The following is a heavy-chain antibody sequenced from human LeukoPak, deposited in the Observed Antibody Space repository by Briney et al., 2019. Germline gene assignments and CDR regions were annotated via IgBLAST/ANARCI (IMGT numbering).Heavy chain of an antibody. J-gene: IGHJ6*03. Sequence: PGGSLRLSCAASGFTFSDYYMSWIRQAPGKGLEWVSYISSSGSTIYYADSVKGRFTISRDSAKNSLYLQMNSLRAEDTAVYYCARAIGSSGWKDYYYYYYMDVWGKGTTVTVSS. CDR3: ARAIGSSGWKDYYYYYYMDV. D-gene: IGHD6-19*01. CDR1: GFTFSDYY. CDR2: ISSSGSTI. V-gene: IGHV3-11*04.